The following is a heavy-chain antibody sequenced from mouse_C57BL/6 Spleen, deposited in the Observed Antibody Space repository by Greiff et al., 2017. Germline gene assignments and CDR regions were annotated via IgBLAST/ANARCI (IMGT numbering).Heavy chain of an antibody. J-gene: IGHJ3*01. D-gene: IGHD3-2*02. CDR3: ARGGTAQATGAY. Sequence: QVQLQQPGAELVKPGASVKLSCKASGYTFTSYWMQWVKQRPGQGLEWIGEIGPSDSYNNYKQKFKGKATLTVDTSPSTAYMQLSSLTSEDSAVYYCARGGTAQATGAYWGQGTLVTVSA. CDR2: IGPSDSYN. V-gene: IGHV1-50*01. CDR1: GYTFTSYW.